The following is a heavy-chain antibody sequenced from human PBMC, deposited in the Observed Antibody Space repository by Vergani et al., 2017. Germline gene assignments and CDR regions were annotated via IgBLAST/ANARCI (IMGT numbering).Heavy chain of an antibody. V-gene: IGHV4-39*07. J-gene: IGHJ6*02. CDR1: GGSISSSSYY. Sequence: QLQLQESGPGLVKPSETLSLTCTVSGGSISSSSYYWGWIRQPPGKGLEWIGSIYYSGSTYYNPSLKSRVTISVDTSKNQFSLKLSSVTAADTAVYYCARVSAAARLSHHYYYGMDVWGQGTTVTVSS. CDR2: IYYSGST. D-gene: IGHD6-6*01. CDR3: ARVSAAARLSHHYYYGMDV.